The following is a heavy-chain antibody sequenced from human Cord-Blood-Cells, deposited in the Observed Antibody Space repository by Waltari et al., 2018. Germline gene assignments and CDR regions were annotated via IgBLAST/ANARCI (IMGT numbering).Heavy chain of an antibody. D-gene: IGHD5-18*01. V-gene: IGHV1-69*06. J-gene: IGHJ5*02. CDR3: AREKGGYSYGYDWFDP. CDR2: IIPIFGTA. CDR1: GGTFSSYA. Sequence: QVQLVQSGAEVKKPGSSVKVSCKASGGTFSSYAISWVRQAPGQGLEWMGGIIPIFGTANYAKKFQGRVTITADKSTSTAYMELSSLRSEDTAVYYCAREKGGYSYGYDWFDPWGQGTLVTVSS.